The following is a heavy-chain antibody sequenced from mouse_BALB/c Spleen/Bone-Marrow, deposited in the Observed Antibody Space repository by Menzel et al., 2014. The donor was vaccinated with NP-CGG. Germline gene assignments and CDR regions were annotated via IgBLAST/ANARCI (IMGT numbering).Heavy chain of an antibody. J-gene: IGHJ4*01. CDR1: GFTFXSFG. CDR3: ARSGYGDYYAMDY. D-gene: IGHD2-10*02. Sequence: EVQVVESGGGLVQPGGSRKLSCAASGFTFXSFGIHWVRQAPEKGLEWVAYISSGSSTIYYADTVKGRFTISRDNPKNTLFLQMTSLRSEDTAMYYCARSGYGDYYAMDYWGQGTSVTVSS. CDR2: ISSGSSTI. V-gene: IGHV5-17*02.